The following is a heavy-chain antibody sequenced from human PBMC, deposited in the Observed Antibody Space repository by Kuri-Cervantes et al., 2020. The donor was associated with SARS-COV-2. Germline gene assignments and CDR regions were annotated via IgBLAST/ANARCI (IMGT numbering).Heavy chain of an antibody. CDR2: ISYDGTNK. CDR1: GFTFSRYA. D-gene: IGHD2-21*01. V-gene: IGHV3-30-3*01. J-gene: IGHJ4*02. Sequence: LSLTCAASGFTFSRYAMHWVRQAPGKGLEWVAVISYDGTNKDYTASGKGRFTISRDNSQNTLYLQMKSLRTEDTALYYCASDRVGVHDSWGQGTLVTVSS. CDR3: ASDRVGVHDS.